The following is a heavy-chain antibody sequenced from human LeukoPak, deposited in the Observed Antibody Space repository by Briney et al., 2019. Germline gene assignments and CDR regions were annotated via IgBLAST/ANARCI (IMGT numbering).Heavy chain of an antibody. CDR3: ASPATAYYYGSGIFC. Sequence: SVKVSCKASGGTFSSYAISWVRQAPGQGLEWMGGIIPIFGTANYAQKFQGRVTITADESTSTAYMELSSLRSEDTAVYYCASPATAYYYGSGIFCWGQGTLVTVSS. V-gene: IGHV1-69*13. J-gene: IGHJ4*02. CDR1: GGTFSSYA. CDR2: IIPIFGTA. D-gene: IGHD3-10*01.